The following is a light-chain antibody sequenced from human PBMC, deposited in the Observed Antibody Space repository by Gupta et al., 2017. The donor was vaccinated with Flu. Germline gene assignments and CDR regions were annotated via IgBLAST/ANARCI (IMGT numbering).Light chain of an antibody. Sequence: GQSITISCTGSSSDVGNYVSWYQQHPDKAPKLVIYDVTNRPSGVSDRFSGSKSANTASLTISGLQAEDEADYYCSSYTSSTKVVFGGGTKLTVL. CDR2: DVT. CDR1: SSDVGNY. V-gene: IGLV2-14*03. J-gene: IGLJ2*01. CDR3: SSYTSSTKVV.